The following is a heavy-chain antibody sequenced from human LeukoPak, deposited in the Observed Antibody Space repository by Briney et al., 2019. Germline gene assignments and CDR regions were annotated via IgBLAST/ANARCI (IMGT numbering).Heavy chain of an antibody. D-gene: IGHD3-9*01. J-gene: IGHJ6*02. CDR2: ISSSSSTI. V-gene: IGHV3-48*01. CDR3: AKDPLYYDISGSMDV. CDR1: GFTFSSYS. Sequence: GGSLRLSCAASGFTFSSYSMNWVRQAPGKGLEWVSYISSSSSTIYYADSVKGRFTISRDNAKNSLYLQMNSLRAEDTAVYYCAKDPLYYDISGSMDVWGQGTTVTVSS.